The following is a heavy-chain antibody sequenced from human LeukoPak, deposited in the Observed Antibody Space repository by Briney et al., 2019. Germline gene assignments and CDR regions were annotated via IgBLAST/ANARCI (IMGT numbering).Heavy chain of an antibody. CDR3: ARMGGYSGYATH. D-gene: IGHD5-12*01. CDR1: GGSISSYY. Sequence: SETLSLTCTVSGGSISSYYWSWIRQPPGKGLEWIGYILYSGSTNSNPSLKSRVNISLDTSNNQISLKLTSVTAADTAVYFCARMGGYSGYATHWGQGILVTVSS. CDR2: ILYSGST. J-gene: IGHJ4*02. V-gene: IGHV4-59*08.